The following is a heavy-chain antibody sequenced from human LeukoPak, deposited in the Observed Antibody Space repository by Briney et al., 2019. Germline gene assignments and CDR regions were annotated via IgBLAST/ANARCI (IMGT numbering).Heavy chain of an antibody. CDR1: GFTFSSYS. V-gene: IGHV3-21*01. CDR2: ISSDGIYV. D-gene: IGHD3-22*01. CDR3: ARKTDSGGQGDY. Sequence: GGSLRLSCAASGFTFSSYSMVWVRQAPGKGLEWVSSISSDGIYVYYIDSVKGRFTISRDNAKNSLYLRKNSLRAEDTAVYYCARKTDSGGQGDYWGPGTLVTVSS. J-gene: IGHJ4*02.